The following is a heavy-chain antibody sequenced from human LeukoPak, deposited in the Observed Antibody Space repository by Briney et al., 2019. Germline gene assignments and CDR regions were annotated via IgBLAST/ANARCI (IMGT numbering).Heavy chain of an antibody. V-gene: IGHV1-2*02. D-gene: IGHD3-10*01. CDR1: GYTFTSYD. J-gene: IGHJ6*03. CDR2: INPNSGGT. CDR3: ARDGMVRGRTVYYYYYMDV. Sequence: ASVKVSCKASGYTFTSYDINWVRQAPGQGLEWMGWINPNSGGTNYAQKFQGRVTMTRDTSISTAYMELSRLRSDDTAVYYCARDGMVRGRTVYYYYYMDVWGKGTTVTVSS.